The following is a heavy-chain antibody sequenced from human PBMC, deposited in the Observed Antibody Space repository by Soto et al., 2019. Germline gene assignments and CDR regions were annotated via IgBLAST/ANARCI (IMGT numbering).Heavy chain of an antibody. CDR3: APGGLGTTTVDY. V-gene: IGHV4-39*02. CDR2: MYYSGAT. CDR1: GGSISSSTYY. D-gene: IGHD5-12*01. J-gene: IGHJ4*02. Sequence: QLQLRESGPGLVQPSETLSLTCLVSGGSISSSTYYWGWIRQPPGKGLEWIGGMYYSGATYYNPSLRSGINIAMDRSENPFTLKLASVTAADTAIYYCAPGGLGTTTVDYWGQGAL.